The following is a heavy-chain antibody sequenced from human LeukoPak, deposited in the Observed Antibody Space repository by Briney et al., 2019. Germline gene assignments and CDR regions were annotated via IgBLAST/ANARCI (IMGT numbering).Heavy chain of an antibody. D-gene: IGHD3-22*01. Sequence: GGSLRLSCAASGFTFSSYAMHWVRQAPGKGLEWVAVISYDGSNKYYADSVKGRFTISRDNAKNSLYLQMNSLRAEDTAVYYCARDQSASYYDSSGFDYWGQGTLVTVSS. CDR1: GFTFSSYA. V-gene: IGHV3-30*04. CDR3: ARDQSASYYDSSGFDY. CDR2: ISYDGSNK. J-gene: IGHJ4*02.